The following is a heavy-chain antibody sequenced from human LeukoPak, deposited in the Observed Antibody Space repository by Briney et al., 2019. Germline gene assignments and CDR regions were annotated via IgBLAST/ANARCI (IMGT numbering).Heavy chain of an antibody. J-gene: IGHJ5*02. D-gene: IGHD4-17*01. Sequence: GGSLRLSCEASGFTLNKYWMQWVRHAPGKGLVWVSRITGEGNDIVYADSVKGRFTVSRDYAKNTLFLQMNSLRVEDTAIYYCARDAYTTTSNWLDPWGQGTLVTVSS. V-gene: IGHV3-74*01. CDR1: GFTLNKYW. CDR2: ITGEGNDI. CDR3: ARDAYTTTSNWLDP.